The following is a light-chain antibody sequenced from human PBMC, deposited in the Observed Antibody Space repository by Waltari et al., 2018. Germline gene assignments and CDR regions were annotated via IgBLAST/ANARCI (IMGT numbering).Light chain of an antibody. J-gene: IGLJ3*02. CDR1: SSDIGTYNY. CDR2: DVS. V-gene: IGLV2-14*01. CDR3: SSYTSSSTWV. Sequence: QSALTQPASVSGSPGQSITISCTGPSSDIGTYNYVSWYQQHPGKAPKPMIYDVSNRPSGVSNRFSGSKSGNTASLTISGLQAEDEADYYCSSYTSSSTWVFGGGTKLTVL.